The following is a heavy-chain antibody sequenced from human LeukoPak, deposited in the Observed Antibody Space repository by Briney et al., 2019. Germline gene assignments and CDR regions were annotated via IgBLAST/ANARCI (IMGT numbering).Heavy chain of an antibody. CDR3: AKGLKEGRPWGLNYFEN. V-gene: IGHV3-23*01. J-gene: IGHJ4*02. D-gene: IGHD2-21*02. CDR1: GFTFSNYA. Sequence: GGSLRLSCAASGFTFSNYAMSWVRQAPGKGLEWVSIISDSGFNTYYTDSVRGRFTASRDNPKNTLYLQMNSLRAEDTALYYCAKGLKEGRPWGLNYFENWGQGTLVTVSS. CDR2: ISDSGFNT.